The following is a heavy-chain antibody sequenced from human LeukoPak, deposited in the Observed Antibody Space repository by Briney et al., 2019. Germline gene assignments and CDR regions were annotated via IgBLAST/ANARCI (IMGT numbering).Heavy chain of an antibody. CDR3: AKDPGSATLNY. D-gene: IGHD6-25*01. CDR1: GFTFSSYG. Sequence: GGSLRLSCAASGFTFSSYGMHWVRQAPGKGLEWVAVIWYDGSNKYYADSVKGRFTISRDNSNNTLYLQMNSLRAEDTAVYYCAKDPGSATLNYWGQGTLVTVSS. J-gene: IGHJ4*02. V-gene: IGHV3-33*06. CDR2: IWYDGSNK.